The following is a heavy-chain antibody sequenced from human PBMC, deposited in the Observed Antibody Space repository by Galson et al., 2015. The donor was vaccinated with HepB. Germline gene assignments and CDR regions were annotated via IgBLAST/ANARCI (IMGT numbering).Heavy chain of an antibody. CDR3: ARDLTDYDILTGLDY. CDR2: ISSNGGST. D-gene: IGHD3-9*01. V-gene: IGHV3-64*04. CDR1: GFTFGSYT. J-gene: IGHJ4*02. Sequence: SLRLSCAASGFTFGSYTMHWVRQAPGKGLEHVSIISSNGGSTSYANSVRGRFTISRDNSKNTLYLQMNSLRAEDTAVYYCARDLTDYDILTGLDYWGQGTLVTVSS.